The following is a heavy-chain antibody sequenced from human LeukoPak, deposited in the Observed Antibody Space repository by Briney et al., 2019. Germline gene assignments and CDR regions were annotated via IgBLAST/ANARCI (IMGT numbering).Heavy chain of an antibody. J-gene: IGHJ5*02. CDR2: INAGNGNT. CDR1: GYTFTSYA. Sequence: ASVKVSWKASGYTFTSYAMHWVRQAHGQRLEWMGWINAGNGNTKYSQKFQGRVTITRDTSASTAYMELSSLRSEDTAVYYCARDYDFWSGYLNWFDPWGQGTLVTVSS. V-gene: IGHV1-3*01. CDR3: ARDYDFWSGYLNWFDP. D-gene: IGHD3-3*01.